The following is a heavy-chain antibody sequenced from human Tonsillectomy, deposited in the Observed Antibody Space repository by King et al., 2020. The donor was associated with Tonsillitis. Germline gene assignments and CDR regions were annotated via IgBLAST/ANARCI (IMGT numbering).Heavy chain of an antibody. CDR2: IYPDDSDT. D-gene: IGHD2/OR15-2a*01. CDR1: GYNFTNYW. V-gene: IGHV5-51*03. J-gene: IGHJ3*02. Sequence: VQLVQSGAEVKKPGESLKISCKGSGYNFTNYWIGWVRQMTGKGLEWMGIIYPDDSDTRYSPSFQGQFTISADKSISTAYLQWSSLKASDTAIYYCARPTSYGNDAFDIWGQGTMVTVSS. CDR3: ARPTSYGNDAFDI.